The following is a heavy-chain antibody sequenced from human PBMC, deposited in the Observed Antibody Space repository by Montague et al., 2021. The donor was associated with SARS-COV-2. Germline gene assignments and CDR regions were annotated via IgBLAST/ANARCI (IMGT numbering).Heavy chain of an antibody. Sequence: TLSLTCTVSGVSITSDIYFWHWFRQPAGRGLEWIGRVCPLATNKYNPSLRSRLTLAFDTSKNQISLNLTSVTAADAAVYYCASYDFWSGYTDDLWGPGIRVTVSS. CDR3: ASYDFWSGYTDDL. V-gene: IGHV4-61*02. J-gene: IGHJ5*02. CDR2: VCPLATN. D-gene: IGHD3-3*01. CDR1: GVSITSDIYF.